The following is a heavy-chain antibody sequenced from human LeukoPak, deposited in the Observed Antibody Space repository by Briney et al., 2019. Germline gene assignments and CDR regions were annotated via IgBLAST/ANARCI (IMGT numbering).Heavy chain of an antibody. D-gene: IGHD3-22*01. CDR3: ARDRPIYDSSGYYYSFFDH. J-gene: IGHJ4*02. Sequence: ASVKVSCKASGYTFTGYYMHWVRQAPGQGLEWMGWINPNSGGTNYAQKFQGRVTMTRDTSISKAYMELSRLRSDDTAVYYCARDRPIYDSSGYYYSFFDHWGQGTLVTVSS. CDR2: INPNSGGT. V-gene: IGHV1-2*02. CDR1: GYTFTGYY.